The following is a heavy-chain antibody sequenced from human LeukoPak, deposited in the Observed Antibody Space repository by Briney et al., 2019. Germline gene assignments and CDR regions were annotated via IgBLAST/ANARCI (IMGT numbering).Heavy chain of an antibody. Sequence: GASVKVSCKASGYTFTIFGISWVRQAPGQGLEWMGWINTNTGNPTYAQGFTGRFVFSLDTSVSTAYLQISSLKAEDTAVYYCARDGGGYSGYGSDFDYWGQGTLVTVSS. J-gene: IGHJ4*02. CDR1: GYTFTIFG. D-gene: IGHD5-12*01. V-gene: IGHV7-4-1*02. CDR3: ARDGGGYSGYGSDFDY. CDR2: INTNTGNP.